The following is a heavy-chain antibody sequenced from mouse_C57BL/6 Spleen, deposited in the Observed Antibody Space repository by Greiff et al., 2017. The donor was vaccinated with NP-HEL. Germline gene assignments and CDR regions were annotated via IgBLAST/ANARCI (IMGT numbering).Heavy chain of an antibody. D-gene: IGHD2-3*01. Sequence: DVQLVESGGGLVKPGGSLKLSCAASGFTFSSYAMSWVRQTPEKRLEWVATISDGGSYTYYPDNVKSRFTISRDNAKNNLYLQMSHLKSEDTAMYYCARDGDDGYGYWGQGTTLTVSS. J-gene: IGHJ2*01. CDR3: ARDGDDGYGY. V-gene: IGHV5-4*01. CDR1: GFTFSSYA. CDR2: ISDGGSYT.